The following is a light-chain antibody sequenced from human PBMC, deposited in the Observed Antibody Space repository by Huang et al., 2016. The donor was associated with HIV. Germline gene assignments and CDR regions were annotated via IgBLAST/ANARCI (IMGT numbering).Light chain of an antibody. V-gene: IGKV3-15*01. Sequence: EIVMTQSPATLSVSPGERATLSCRASQNIRTNVAWYQQKRGQPPRLLIYGASTRAAGIPARFSGSGCGTEFTLILTSLQSEDFAVYYCQHYHDWPPLAFGGGTKVEIK. CDR2: GAS. CDR3: QHYHDWPPLA. J-gene: IGKJ4*01. CDR1: QNIRTN.